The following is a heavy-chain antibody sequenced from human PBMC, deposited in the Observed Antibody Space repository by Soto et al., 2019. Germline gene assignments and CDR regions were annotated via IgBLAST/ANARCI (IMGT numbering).Heavy chain of an antibody. V-gene: IGHV3-11*06. CDR2: ISSSSGYT. Sequence: PGGPLSLSCAASGFTFSDYYMSWIRQAPGKGLEWVSYISSSSGYTNYADSVKGRFTISRDNAKNSLYLQMNSLRAEDTAVYYCAKEYGRLDYWGQGTLVTVSS. D-gene: IGHD4-17*01. J-gene: IGHJ4*02. CDR1: GFTFSDYY. CDR3: AKEYGRLDY.